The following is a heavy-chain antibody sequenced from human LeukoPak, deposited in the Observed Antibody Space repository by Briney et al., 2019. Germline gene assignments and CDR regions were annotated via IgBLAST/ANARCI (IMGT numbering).Heavy chain of an antibody. J-gene: IGHJ4*02. CDR3: ATTVTTDFDY. D-gene: IGHD4-17*01. CDR1: GFTFSSYA. Sequence: GGSLRLSCAASGFTFSSYAMSWVRQAPGKGLEWVSIISGSVGSTHYADSVKGRFTISRDNSKNTLYLQMNSLRAEDTAVYYCATTVTTDFDYWGQGTLVTVSS. V-gene: IGHV3-23*01. CDR2: ISGSVGST.